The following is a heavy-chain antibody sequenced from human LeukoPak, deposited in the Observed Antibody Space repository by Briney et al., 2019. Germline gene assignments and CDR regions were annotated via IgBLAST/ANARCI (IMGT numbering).Heavy chain of an antibody. D-gene: IGHD6-13*01. CDR2: ISSSDSTI. CDR1: GFTFSSYE. J-gene: IGHJ4*02. Sequence: GGSLRLSCAASGFTFSSYEMNWVRQAPGNGLEWVSYISSSDSTIYYADSVKGRFTISRDNAKNSLYLQMNSLRAEDPAVYYCARDRAPAGYDYWGQGTLVTVSS. CDR3: ARDRAPAGYDY. V-gene: IGHV3-48*03.